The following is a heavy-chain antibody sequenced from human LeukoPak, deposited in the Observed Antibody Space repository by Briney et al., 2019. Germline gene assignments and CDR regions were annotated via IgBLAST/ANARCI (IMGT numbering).Heavy chain of an antibody. CDR1: GFTFSRYW. D-gene: IGHD6-19*01. CDR3: ARDFGGAVAGPRFDC. V-gene: IGHV3-7*01. J-gene: IGHJ4*02. CDR2: IKQDGSEK. Sequence: GGSLRLSCAASGFTFSRYWMSWVRQAPGKGLEWVANIKQDGSEKYYVDSVKGRFTISRDNAKNSLYLQMNSLRAEDTAVYYCARDFGGAVAGPRFDCWGQGTLVTVSS.